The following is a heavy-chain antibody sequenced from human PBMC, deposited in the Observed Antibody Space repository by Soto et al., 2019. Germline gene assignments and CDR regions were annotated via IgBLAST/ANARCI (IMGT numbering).Heavy chain of an antibody. J-gene: IGHJ4*02. CDR2: IYYSGST. CDR1: GGSISSYY. D-gene: IGHD3-10*01. CDR3: ARGPVLLWFGVRNGYFDY. Sequence: KPSETLSLTCTVSGGSISSYYWSWIRQPPGKGLEWIGYIYYSGSTNYNPSLKSRVTISVDTSKNQFSLKLSSVTAADTAVYYCARGPVLLWFGVRNGYFDYWGQGTLVTVSS. V-gene: IGHV4-59*08.